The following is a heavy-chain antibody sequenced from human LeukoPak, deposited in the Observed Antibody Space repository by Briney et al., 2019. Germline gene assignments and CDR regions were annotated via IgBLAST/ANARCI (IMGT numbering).Heavy chain of an antibody. CDR2: IYTSGST. Sequence: TSETLSLTCTVSGGSISSYYWSWIRQPPGKGLEWIGYIYTSGSTNYNPSLKSRVTISVDTSKNQFSLKLSSVTAADTAVYYCARHPVTGVIWFDPWGQGTLVTVSS. CDR3: ARHPVTGVIWFDP. J-gene: IGHJ5*02. V-gene: IGHV4-4*09. CDR1: GGSISSYY. D-gene: IGHD7-27*01.